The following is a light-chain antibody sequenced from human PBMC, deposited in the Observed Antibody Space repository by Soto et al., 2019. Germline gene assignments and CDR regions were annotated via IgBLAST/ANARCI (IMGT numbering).Light chain of an antibody. Sequence: EIVLTQSPGTLSLSPGERATLSCRASQSVSSSYLAWYQQKPGQAPRLLIYGASSRATGIPYRFSGSGSGTDFTRTISRLEPEDVAVYYCQQYGSSPRTFGQGTKVEIK. CDR3: QQYGSSPRT. J-gene: IGKJ1*01. CDR2: GAS. V-gene: IGKV3-20*01. CDR1: QSVSSSY.